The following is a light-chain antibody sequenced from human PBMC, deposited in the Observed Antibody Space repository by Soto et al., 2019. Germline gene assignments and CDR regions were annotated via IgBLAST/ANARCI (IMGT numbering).Light chain of an antibody. Sequence: IVLTQSPGTLSLSPGERATLSCRASQSVSSSYLAWYQQKPGQAPRLLIYGASSRATGIPDRFSGSGSGTDFTLTISRLEPEDFAVYYCQQYGSLLWTFGQGTKVDIK. J-gene: IGKJ1*01. CDR1: QSVSSSY. V-gene: IGKV3-20*01. CDR3: QQYGSLLWT. CDR2: GAS.